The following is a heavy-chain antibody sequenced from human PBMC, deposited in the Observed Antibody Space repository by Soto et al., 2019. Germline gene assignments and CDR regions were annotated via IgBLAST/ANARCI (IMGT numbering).Heavy chain of an antibody. CDR3: AKAARDCGGDCYSPYFDS. D-gene: IGHD2-21*02. CDR2: ITGNAANT. Sequence: PGGSLRLSCSASRFTFGGYAMSWFRQAPGKGLEWVSGITGNAANTVYADSVKGRFTISRDNSKNALYLQLNSLRAEDTAVYFCAKAARDCGGDCYSPYFDSWGQGALVTVSS. V-gene: IGHV3-23*01. J-gene: IGHJ4*02. CDR1: RFTFGGYA.